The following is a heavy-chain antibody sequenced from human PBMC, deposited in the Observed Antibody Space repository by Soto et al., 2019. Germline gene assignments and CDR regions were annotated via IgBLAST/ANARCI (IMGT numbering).Heavy chain of an antibody. CDR3: AKSLDVGVAGTRFFDY. V-gene: IGHV3-30*18. Sequence: GGSLRLSCVASGFIFSNYGMHWVRQAPGKGLEWVAVISYDGTTTFYADSVQGRFTISRDYSKDTLYLQMNSLRAEDTALYYCAKSLDVGVAGTRFFDYWGQGTLVTVSS. J-gene: IGHJ4*02. CDR1: GFIFSNYG. CDR2: ISYDGTTT. D-gene: IGHD6-19*01.